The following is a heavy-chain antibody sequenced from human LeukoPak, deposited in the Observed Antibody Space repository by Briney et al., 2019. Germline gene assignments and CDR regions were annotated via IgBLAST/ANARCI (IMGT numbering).Heavy chain of an antibody. D-gene: IGHD2-2*01. Sequence: GASVTVSCKASGGTFSSYAISWVRQAPGQGLEWMGRIIPILGIANYAQKFQGRVTITADKSTGTAYMELSSLRSEDTAVYYCATSTPPDIVVVPAARKSYYYYGMDVWGQGTTVTVSS. CDR3: ATSTPPDIVVVPAARKSYYYYGMDV. J-gene: IGHJ6*02. CDR2: IIPILGIA. V-gene: IGHV1-69*04. CDR1: GGTFSSYA.